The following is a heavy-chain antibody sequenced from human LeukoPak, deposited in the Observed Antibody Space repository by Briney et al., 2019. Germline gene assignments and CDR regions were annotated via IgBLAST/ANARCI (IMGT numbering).Heavy chain of an antibody. CDR1: GFTFSSYA. D-gene: IGHD4-17*01. CDR2: ISYDGSNK. Sequence: GGSLRLSCAASGFTFSSYAMHWVRQAPGKGLEWVAVISYDGSNKYYADSVKGRFTISRDNSKNTLYLQMNSLRAEDTAVYYCARGHDYGDYLYYFDYWGQGTLVTVSS. V-gene: IGHV3-30-3*01. CDR3: ARGHDYGDYLYYFDY. J-gene: IGHJ4*02.